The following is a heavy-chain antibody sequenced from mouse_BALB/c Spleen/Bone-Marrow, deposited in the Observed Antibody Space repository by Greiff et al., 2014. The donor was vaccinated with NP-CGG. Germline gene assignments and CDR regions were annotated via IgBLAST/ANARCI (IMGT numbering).Heavy chain of an antibody. Sequence: QVQLKESGAELVRPGSSVKISCESSGYVFSTYWINWVKQRPGQGLEWIGQIYPGDGDTDYNGKFKDKATLTADKSSNTAYMQLSSLTSEDSAVYFCARGGISVDYWGQGTTHTVSS. CDR2: IYPGDGDT. CDR3: ARGGISVDY. CDR1: GYVFSTYW. J-gene: IGHJ2*01. V-gene: IGHV1-80*01.